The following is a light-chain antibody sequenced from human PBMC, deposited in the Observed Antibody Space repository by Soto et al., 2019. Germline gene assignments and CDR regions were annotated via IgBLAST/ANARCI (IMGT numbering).Light chain of an antibody. CDR3: QQYDDWLRLT. V-gene: IGKV3D-15*01. CDR2: GAS. Sequence: EIVMTQSPATLSVSPGERATLSCRASQSVSSNFLACYQQKPGQAPRLLIFGASSRATGIPARFSGSGSGTEFNLTISSLQSEDFAVYFCQQYDDWLRLTFGGGTKVDIK. J-gene: IGKJ4*01. CDR1: QSVSSN.